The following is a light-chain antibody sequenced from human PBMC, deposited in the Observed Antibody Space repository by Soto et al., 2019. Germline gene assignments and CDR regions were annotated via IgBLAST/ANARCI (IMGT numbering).Light chain of an antibody. V-gene: IGLV2-14*01. J-gene: IGLJ1*01. CDR1: RSDVGGYNY. CDR3: SSYTSSSTYV. CDR2: DVS. Sequence: QSALTQPASVSGSPRQSITISCTGTRSDVGGYNYVSWYQQHPGKVPKLMIYDVSNRPSGVSNRFSGSKSGNTASLTISGLQAEDEADYYCSSYTSSSTYVFGTGTKLTVL.